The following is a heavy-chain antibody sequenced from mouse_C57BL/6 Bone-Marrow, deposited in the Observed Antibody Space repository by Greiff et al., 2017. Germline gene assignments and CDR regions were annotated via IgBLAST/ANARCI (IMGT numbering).Heavy chain of an antibody. Sequence: VQLQQSGAELVRPGASVKLSCKASGYTFTDYYINWVKQRPGQGLEWIARIYPGSGNTYYNEKFKGKATLTAEKSSSTAYMQLSSLTSEDSAVYFCARKRRVADWGQGTLVTVSA. CDR1: GYTFTDYY. CDR2: IYPGSGNT. V-gene: IGHV1-76*01. D-gene: IGHD5-1*01. CDR3: ARKRRVAD. J-gene: IGHJ3*01.